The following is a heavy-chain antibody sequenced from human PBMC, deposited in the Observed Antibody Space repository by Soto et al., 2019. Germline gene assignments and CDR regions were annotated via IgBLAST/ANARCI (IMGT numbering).Heavy chain of an antibody. CDR3: ARQGDFWSGSGDFDY. V-gene: IGHV4-39*01. D-gene: IGHD3-3*01. Sequence: QLQLHESGPGLVKPSETLSLTCSVSGGSISSNNYYWGWIRQPLGKGLEWIGNIYYNGFTYYNPSLRSRVTISVDTSKNQFSLKLTSVTATDTAVYYCARQGDFWSGSGDFDYWGQGILVPVSS. CDR1: GGSISSNNYY. J-gene: IGHJ4*02. CDR2: IYYNGFT.